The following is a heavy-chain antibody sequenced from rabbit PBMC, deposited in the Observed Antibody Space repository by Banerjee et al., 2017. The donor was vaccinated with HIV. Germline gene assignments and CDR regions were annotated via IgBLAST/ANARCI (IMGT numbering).Heavy chain of an antibody. CDR3: ARETWGVTGNYGL. CDR2: IYDGSGIST. Sequence: QEQLVESGGGLVQPEGSLTLTCKASGFSFSSSYYMCWVRQAPGKGLEWIACIYDGSGISTKYASWAKGRFTISKTSSTTVTLQMTSLTAADTATYFCARETWGVTGNYGLWGQGTLVTVS. CDR1: GFSFSSSYY. V-gene: IGHV1S45*01. D-gene: IGHD7-1*01. J-gene: IGHJ3*01.